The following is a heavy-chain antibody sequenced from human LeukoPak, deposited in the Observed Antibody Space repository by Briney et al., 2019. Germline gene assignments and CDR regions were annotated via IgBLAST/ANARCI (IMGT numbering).Heavy chain of an antibody. CDR1: GVAFGSYA. J-gene: IGHJ4*02. V-gene: IGHV3-30*01. D-gene: IGHD3-22*01. Sequence: PGRSLRLSCVASGVAFGSYAMHWVRRAPGKGLEWVAVISYDGSNKYYADSVKGRFTISRDNSKNTLYLQMNSLRAEDTAVYYCARGANYYDSSAVFYWGQGTLVTVSS. CDR2: ISYDGSNK. CDR3: ARGANYYDSSAVFY.